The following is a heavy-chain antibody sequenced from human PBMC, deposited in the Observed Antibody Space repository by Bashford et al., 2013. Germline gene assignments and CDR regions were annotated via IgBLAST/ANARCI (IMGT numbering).Heavy chain of an antibody. D-gene: IGHD3-22*01. Sequence: IVWVRQAPGQGLEWMGWISAYNGNTNYAQKLQGRVTMTTDTSTSTAYMELRSLRSDDTAVYYCARGPYYYDSSGYSEFDYVGPGNPGHRLL. CDR3: ARGPYYYDSSGYSEFDY. V-gene: IGHV1-18*01. J-gene: IGHJ4*02. CDR2: ISAYNGNT.